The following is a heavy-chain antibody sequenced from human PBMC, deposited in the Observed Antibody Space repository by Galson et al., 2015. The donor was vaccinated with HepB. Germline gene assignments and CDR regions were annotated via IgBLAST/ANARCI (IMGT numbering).Heavy chain of an antibody. CDR1: GFTFSSYA. J-gene: IGHJ3*02. Sequence: SLRLSCAASGFTFSSYAMSWVRQAPGKGLEWVSAISGSGGSTYYADSVKGRFTISRDNSKNTLYLQMNSLRAEDTAVYYCAKDRVGVWGSYRWTDAFDIWGQGTMVTVSS. CDR3: AKDRVGVWGSYRWTDAFDI. CDR2: ISGSGGST. D-gene: IGHD3-16*02. V-gene: IGHV3-23*01.